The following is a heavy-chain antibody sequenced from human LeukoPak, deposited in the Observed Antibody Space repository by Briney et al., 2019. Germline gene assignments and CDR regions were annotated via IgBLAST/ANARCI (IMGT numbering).Heavy chain of an antibody. CDR2: ISSSSSTI. CDR3: ATAVAGTFDY. D-gene: IGHD6-19*01. J-gene: IGHJ4*02. Sequence: PGGSLRLSCAASGFTFNTYTMNWVRQAPGKGLEWVSYISSSSSTIYYADSVKGRFTISRDNAKNSLYLQMNSLRDEDTAVYYCATAVAGTFDYWGQGTLVTVSS. CDR1: GFTFNTYT. V-gene: IGHV3-48*02.